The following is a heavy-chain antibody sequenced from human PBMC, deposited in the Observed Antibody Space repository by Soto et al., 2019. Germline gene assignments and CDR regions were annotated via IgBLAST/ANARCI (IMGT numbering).Heavy chain of an antibody. Sequence: QVHLVQSGAEVRKPGASVKVSCKASGYTFTSYDINWVRQATGQGLEWMGWMNPNSGNTAYAQKFXXRVTMTRNTSISTAPMELSSLRSEDTAVYYCARERTRGFDPWGQGTLVTVSS. J-gene: IGHJ5*02. CDR1: GYTFTSYD. CDR2: MNPNSGNT. V-gene: IGHV1-8*01. CDR3: ARERTRGFDP.